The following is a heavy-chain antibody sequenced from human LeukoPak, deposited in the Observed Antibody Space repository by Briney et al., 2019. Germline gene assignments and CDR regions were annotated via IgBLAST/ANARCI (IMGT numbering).Heavy chain of an antibody. Sequence: KHGESLKISCKASGYSFSNYWIAWVRQMPGKGLEWMGIIYPGDSDTRYSPSFQGQVTISADKSISTAYLQRSSLKASDTAMYYCARSITMVRGVFDYWGQGTLVTVSS. V-gene: IGHV5-51*01. D-gene: IGHD3-10*01. CDR1: GYSFSNYW. CDR3: ARSITMVRGVFDY. CDR2: IYPGDSDT. J-gene: IGHJ4*02.